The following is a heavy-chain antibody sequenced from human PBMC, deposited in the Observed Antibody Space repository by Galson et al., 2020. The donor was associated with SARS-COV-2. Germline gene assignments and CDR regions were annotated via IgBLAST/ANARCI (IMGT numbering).Heavy chain of an antibody. CDR1: GYTFTSYG. J-gene: IGHJ6*02. D-gene: IGHD2-2*01. V-gene: IGHV1-18*01. CDR3: ARVLGYCSSTSCQIYYYYGMDV. CDR2: ISAYNGNT. Sequence: ASVKVSCKASGYTFTSYGISWVRQAPGQGLEWMGWISAYNGNTNYAQKLQGRVTMTTDTSTSTAYMELRSLRSDDTAVYYCARVLGYCSSTSCQIYYYYGMDVWGQGTTVTVSS.